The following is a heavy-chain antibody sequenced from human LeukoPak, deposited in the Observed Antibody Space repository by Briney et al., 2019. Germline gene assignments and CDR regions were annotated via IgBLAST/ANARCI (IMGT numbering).Heavy chain of an antibody. D-gene: IGHD3-22*01. J-gene: IGHJ4*02. CDR2: VADYGSV. CDR3: ARRRVTVIVVSTFDS. V-gene: IGHV4-34*01. Sequence: PSETLSLTCAVYGGSFTNYFWSWVRQSPRKGLEWIGEVADYGSVNYNPSLQSRVTISLDTSKNHFSLKVSSMTAADTAVYYCARRRVTVIVVSTFDSWGQGTLVTVSS. CDR1: GGSFTNYF.